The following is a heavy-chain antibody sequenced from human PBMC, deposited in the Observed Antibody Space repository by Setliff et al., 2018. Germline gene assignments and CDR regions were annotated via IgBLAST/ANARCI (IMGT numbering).Heavy chain of an antibody. Sequence: SVKVSCKASGGPLNSYSFSWVRQAPGQGLEWMGGIIPILGIANYAQKFQGRVTITADKSTSTAYMELSSLRSEDTAVYYCARALITMIVVGAFDIWGQGTMVTVSS. V-gene: IGHV1-69*10. J-gene: IGHJ3*02. D-gene: IGHD3-22*01. CDR3: ARALITMIVVGAFDI. CDR2: IIPILGIA. CDR1: GGPLNSYS.